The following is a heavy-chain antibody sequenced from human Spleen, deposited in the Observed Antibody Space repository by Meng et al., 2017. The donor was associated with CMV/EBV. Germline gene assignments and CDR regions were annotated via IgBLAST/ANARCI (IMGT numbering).Heavy chain of an antibody. D-gene: IGHD3-3*01. Sequence: GESLKISCAASGFTFDSYAMHWVRQAPGKGLEWVANIKQDGTEKYYVDSVKGRFTVSRDNAKNSLYLQMNSLGPEGTAVYYCAKDFWSGPPAWYFDLWGRGTLVTVSS. CDR1: GFTFDSYA. CDR2: IKQDGTEK. CDR3: AKDFWSGPPAWYFDL. J-gene: IGHJ2*01. V-gene: IGHV3-7*01.